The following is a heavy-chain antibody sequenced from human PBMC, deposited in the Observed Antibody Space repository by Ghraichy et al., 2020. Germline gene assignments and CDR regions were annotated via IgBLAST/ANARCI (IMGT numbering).Heavy chain of an antibody. V-gene: IGHV3-33*01. Sequence: GGSLKLSCAASGFTFSSYGMHWVRQAPGKGLEWVAVIWYDGSNKYYADSVKGRFTISRDNSKNTLYLQMNSLRAEDTAVYYCARAGDGYNLNYYYYGMDVWGQGTTVTVSS. D-gene: IGHD5-24*01. CDR3: ARAGDGYNLNYYYYGMDV. J-gene: IGHJ6*02. CDR2: IWYDGSNK. CDR1: GFTFSSYG.